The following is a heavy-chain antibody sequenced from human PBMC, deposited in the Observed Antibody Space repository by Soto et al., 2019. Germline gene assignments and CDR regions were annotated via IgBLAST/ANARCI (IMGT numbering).Heavy chain of an antibody. CDR3: ARAQSVGATIDWALYFDY. V-gene: IGHV4-4*02. J-gene: IGHJ4*02. CDR2: IYHSGST. Sequence: SETLSLTCAVSGGSISSSNWCSWVRQPPGKGLEWIGEIYHSGSTNYNPSLKSRVTISVDKSKNQFSLKLSSVTAADTAVYYCARAQSVGATIDWALYFDYWGQGTLVT. D-gene: IGHD1-26*01. CDR1: GGSISSSNW.